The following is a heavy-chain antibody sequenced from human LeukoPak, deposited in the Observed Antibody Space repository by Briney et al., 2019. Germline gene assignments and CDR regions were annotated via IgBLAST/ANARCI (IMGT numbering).Heavy chain of an antibody. CDR3: TRKAHGLRLGELSLYFDY. D-gene: IGHD3-16*02. J-gene: IGHJ4*02. V-gene: IGHV3-49*03. CDR2: IRSKAYGGTT. CDR1: GFTFGDYA. Sequence: GGSLRLSCTASGFTFGDYAMSWFRQAPGRGLEWVGFIRSKAYGGTTEYAASVKGRFTISRDDSKSIAYLQMNSLKTEDTAVYYCTRKAHGLRLGELSLYFDYWGQGTLVTVSS.